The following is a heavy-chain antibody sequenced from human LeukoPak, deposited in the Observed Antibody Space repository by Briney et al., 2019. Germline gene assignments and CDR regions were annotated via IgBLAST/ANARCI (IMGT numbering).Heavy chain of an antibody. V-gene: IGHV4-30-4*01. CDR3: ASWGPYYYDSRGASGFDY. D-gene: IGHD3-22*01. J-gene: IGHJ4*02. CDR1: DGSISSGDYY. CDR2: IYYSGST. Sequence: SQTLSLTCTVSDGSISSGDYYWSWIRQPPGKGLEWIGYIYYSGSTYYNPSLKSRVTISVDTSKNQFSLKLSSVTAADTAVYYCASWGPYYYDSRGASGFDYWGQGTLVTVSS.